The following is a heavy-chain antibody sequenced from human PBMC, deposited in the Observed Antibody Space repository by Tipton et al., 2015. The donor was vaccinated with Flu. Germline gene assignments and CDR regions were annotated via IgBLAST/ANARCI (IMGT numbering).Heavy chain of an antibody. J-gene: IGHJ4*02. Sequence: TLSLTCTVSGGSIGTSGYYWGWIRQPPGKGLEWIGSIRYGGSSYYTPSLKSRVTISLDMSKDQFSLKLASVTAADTAVYYCARVWSSFVATASLDYWGRGTLVTVSS. D-gene: IGHD1-1*01. V-gene: IGHV4-39*07. CDR1: GGSIGTSGYY. CDR3: ARVWSSFVATASLDY. CDR2: IRYGGSS.